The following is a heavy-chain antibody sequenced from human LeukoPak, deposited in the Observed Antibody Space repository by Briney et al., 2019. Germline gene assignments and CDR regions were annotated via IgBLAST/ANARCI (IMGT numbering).Heavy chain of an antibody. J-gene: IGHJ4*02. CDR3: AIGLWFGESTDY. V-gene: IGHV1-24*01. CDR2: FDPEDGET. Sequence: ASVKVSCKVSGYTLTELSMHWVRQAPGKGLEWMGGFDPEDGETIYAQKFQGRATMTEDTSTDTAYMELSSLRSEDTAVYYCAIGLWFGESTDYWGQGTLVTVSS. CDR1: GYTLTELS. D-gene: IGHD3-10*01.